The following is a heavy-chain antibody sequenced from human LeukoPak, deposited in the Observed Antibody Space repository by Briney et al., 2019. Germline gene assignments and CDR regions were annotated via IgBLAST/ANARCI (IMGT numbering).Heavy chain of an antibody. Sequence: GRSLRLSCAASGFTFSSYGMHWVRQAPGKGLEWVAVIWYDGSNKYYADPVKGRFTISRDNSKNTLYLQMNSLRAEDTAVYYCARDYYDSSGYYYYYYGMDVWGQGTTVTVSS. CDR3: ARDYYDSSGYYYYYYGMDV. V-gene: IGHV3-33*01. D-gene: IGHD3-22*01. CDR2: IWYDGSNK. CDR1: GFTFSSYG. J-gene: IGHJ6*02.